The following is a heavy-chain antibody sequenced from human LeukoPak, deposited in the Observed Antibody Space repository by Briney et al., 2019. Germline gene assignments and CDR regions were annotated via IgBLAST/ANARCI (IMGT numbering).Heavy chain of an antibody. J-gene: IGHJ4*02. D-gene: IGHD1-26*01. V-gene: IGHV3-11*01. Sequence: GGSLRLSCAASGFTFSDYYMSWIRQAPGKGLEWVSYISSSGSTIYYADSVKGRFTTSRDNAKNSLYLQMNSLRAEDTAVYYCARDLLRRGSYSDSFDYWGQGTLVTVSS. CDR1: GFTFSDYY. CDR2: ISSSGSTI. CDR3: ARDLLRRGSYSDSFDY.